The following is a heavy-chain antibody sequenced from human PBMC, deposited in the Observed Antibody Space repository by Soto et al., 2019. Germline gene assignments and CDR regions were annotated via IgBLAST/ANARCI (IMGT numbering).Heavy chain of an antibody. V-gene: IGHV3-23*01. CDR2: FRTSGDGGTT. Sequence: PGGSLRLSCAASGFTFSSYSMSWVRQAPGKGLEWVSGFRTSGDGGTTYYADSVKGRFTISRDNSKNTVHLQMNSLRADDTAVYYCAKVRGYHYDTSGYYSDDYCGQGTLVTVSS. J-gene: IGHJ4*02. CDR1: GFTFSSYS. CDR3: AKVRGYHYDTSGYYSDDY. D-gene: IGHD3-22*01.